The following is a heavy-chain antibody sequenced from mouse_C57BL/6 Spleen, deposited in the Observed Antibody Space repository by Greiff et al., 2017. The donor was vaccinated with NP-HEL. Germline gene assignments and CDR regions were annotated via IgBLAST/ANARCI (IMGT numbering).Heavy chain of an antibody. CDR3: AKYGSSFYWYFDV. D-gene: IGHD1-1*01. Sequence: VQLQQPGAELVMPGASVKLSCKASGYTFTSYWMHWVKQRPGQGLEWIGEIDPSDSYTNYNQKFKGKSTLTVDKSSSTAYMQLSSLTSEDSAVYYCAKYGSSFYWYFDVWGTGTTVTVSS. CDR2: IDPSDSYT. CDR1: GYTFTSYW. V-gene: IGHV1-69*01. J-gene: IGHJ1*03.